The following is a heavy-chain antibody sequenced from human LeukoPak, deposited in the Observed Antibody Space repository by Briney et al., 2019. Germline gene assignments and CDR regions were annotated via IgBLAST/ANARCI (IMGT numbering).Heavy chain of an antibody. CDR1: GGSIANGTYY. CDR2: IYYSGST. V-gene: IGHV4-61*01. CDR3: ARVLVVTATLAFDI. J-gene: IGHJ3*02. D-gene: IGHD2-21*02. Sequence: SETLSLTCSVSGGSIANGTYYWGWIRQPPGKGLEWIGYIYYSGSTNYNPSLKSRVTISVDTSKNQFSLKLSSVTAADTAVYYCARVLVVTATLAFDIWGQGTMVTVSS.